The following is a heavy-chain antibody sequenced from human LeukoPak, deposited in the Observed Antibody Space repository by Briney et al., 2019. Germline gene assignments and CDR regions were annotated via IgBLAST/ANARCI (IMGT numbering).Heavy chain of an antibody. CDR1: GFTFSNYG. D-gene: IGHD2-2*01. CDR2: TWYDGSNK. CDR3: ARGGHCTATSCSNYDGMDV. Sequence: GGSLRLSCAASGFTFSNYGMHWVRQAPGKGLEWVAATWYDGSNKYYADSVKGRFTISRDNSKNTLYLQMNSLRAEDTAVYFCARGGHCTATSCSNYDGMDVWGQGTTLTVSS. J-gene: IGHJ6*02. V-gene: IGHV3-33*01.